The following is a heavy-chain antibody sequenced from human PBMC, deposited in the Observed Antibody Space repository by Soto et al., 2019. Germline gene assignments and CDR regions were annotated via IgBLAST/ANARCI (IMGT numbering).Heavy chain of an antibody. J-gene: IGHJ4*02. CDR3: ARSGSGCYEGFAY. D-gene: IGHD6-19*01. V-gene: IGHV1-2*04. CDR1: GYTFTGYY. Sequence: GPSVKVSGKASGYTFTGYYMHWVRQAPGQGLEWMGWINPNSGGTNYAQKFQGWVTMTRDTSISTAYMELSRLRSDDTAVYYCARSGSGCYEGFAYWGQGTLVTVSS. CDR2: INPNSGGT.